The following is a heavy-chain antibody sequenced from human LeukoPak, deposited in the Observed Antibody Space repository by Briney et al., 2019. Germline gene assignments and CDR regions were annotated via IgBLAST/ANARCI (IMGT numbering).Heavy chain of an antibody. CDR1: GFTFSSYA. CDR2: IIGSGTTT. D-gene: IGHD2-8*02. V-gene: IGHV3-23*01. J-gene: IGHJ4*02. CDR3: AVTPGYCTGENYYCPLAY. Sequence: PGGFLRLSYAASGFTFSSYAMSWVRQAPRKGLEWVSVIIGSGTTTRYAESVKGRFTISRDNSKNTVFLQMNSLRAEDTAVYYCAVTPGYCTGENYYCPLAYWGQGTLVTVSS.